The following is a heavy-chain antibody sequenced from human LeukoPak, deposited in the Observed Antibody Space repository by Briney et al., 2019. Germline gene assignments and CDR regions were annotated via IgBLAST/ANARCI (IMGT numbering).Heavy chain of an antibody. CDR2: INHSGST. CDR1: GGSFSGYY. J-gene: IGHJ3*01. D-gene: IGHD6-6*01. Sequence: SETLSLTCAVYGGSFSGYYWSWIRQPPGKGLEWIGEINHSGSTNYNPSLKSRVTISVDTSKNQFSLKLSSVTAADPAVYYCARHSSSLDWGQGTIVTVSS. CDR3: ARHSSSLD. V-gene: IGHV4-34*01.